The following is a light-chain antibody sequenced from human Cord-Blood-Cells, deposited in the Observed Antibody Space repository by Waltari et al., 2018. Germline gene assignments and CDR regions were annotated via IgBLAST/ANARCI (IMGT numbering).Light chain of an antibody. Sequence: DIQMTPSPSTLSASVGDRVTIPCRASQSISSWLAWYQQKPGKAPKLLLYKASSLESGVPSRFSGSGSGTEVTLTISSLQPDDFATYYCQQYNSYSTFGQGTKVEIK. J-gene: IGKJ1*01. CDR2: KAS. CDR1: QSISSW. V-gene: IGKV1-5*03. CDR3: QQYNSYST.